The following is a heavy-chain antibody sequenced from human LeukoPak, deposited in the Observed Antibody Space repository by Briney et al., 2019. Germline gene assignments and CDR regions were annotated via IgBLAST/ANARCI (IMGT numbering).Heavy chain of an antibody. CDR1: GYTFTSYA. Sequence: ASVKVSCKASGYTFTSYAISWVRQAPGQGLEWMGGIIPIFGTANYAQKFQGRVTITTDESTSTAYMELSSLRSEDTAVYYCATGVGEPAAIPVLAFDYWGQGTLVTVSS. CDR2: IIPIFGTA. V-gene: IGHV1-69*05. D-gene: IGHD2-2*02. CDR3: ATGVGEPAAIPVLAFDY. J-gene: IGHJ4*02.